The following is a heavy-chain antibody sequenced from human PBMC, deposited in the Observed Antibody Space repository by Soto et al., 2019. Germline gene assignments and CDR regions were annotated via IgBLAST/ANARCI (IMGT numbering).Heavy chain of an antibody. J-gene: IGHJ3*01. CDR3: ARVAWTTLINRLNDVFDG. V-gene: IGHV1-46*03. CDR2: INPNGGST. CDR1: GYTFTNYY. D-gene: IGHD4-4*01. Sequence: QVQLVQSGAEVKKPGASVRVSCKASGYTFTNYYIDWVRQAPGQGLERMGIINPNGGSTMYAQKFQGRVTMTMDMSTSTVYMELSSLRSEDTAVYYCARVAWTTLINRLNDVFDGWSQGTMVTVAS.